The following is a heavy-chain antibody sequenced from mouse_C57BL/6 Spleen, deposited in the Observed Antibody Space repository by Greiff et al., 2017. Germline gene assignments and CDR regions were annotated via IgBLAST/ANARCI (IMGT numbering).Heavy chain of an antibody. CDR1: GYTFTSYW. J-gene: IGHJ3*01. Sequence: QVQLQQPGAELVRPGSSVKLSCKASGYTFTSYWMHWVKQRPIQGLEWIGNIDPSDSETHYNQKFKDKATLTVDKSSSTAYMQLSSLTSEDSAVYYCARERSSGYVAWVAYWGQGTLVTVSA. V-gene: IGHV1-52*01. D-gene: IGHD3-2*02. CDR3: ARERSSGYVAWVAY. CDR2: IDPSDSET.